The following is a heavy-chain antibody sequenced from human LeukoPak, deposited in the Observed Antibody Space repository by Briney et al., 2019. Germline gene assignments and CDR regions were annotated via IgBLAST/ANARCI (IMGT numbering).Heavy chain of an antibody. V-gene: IGHV4-39*07. CDR1: GGSISSSSYY. CDR3: ARGPSVRYYAGSGYYYFDY. D-gene: IGHD3-22*01. J-gene: IGHJ4*02. CDR2: IYYSGST. Sequence: SETLSLTCTVSGGSISSSSYYWGWIRQPPGKGLEWIGSIYYSGSTNYNPSLKSRVTISLDTSTDQFSLKLSSVTAADTALYFCARGPSVRYYAGSGYYYFDYWGQGTLVTVSS.